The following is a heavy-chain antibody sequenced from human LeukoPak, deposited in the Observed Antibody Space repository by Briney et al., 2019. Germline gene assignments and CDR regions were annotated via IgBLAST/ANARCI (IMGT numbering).Heavy chain of an antibody. CDR2: INHSGST. CDR3: ARRYSSSSFNWFDP. D-gene: IGHD6-6*01. J-gene: IGHJ5*02. V-gene: IGHV4-34*01. Sequence: PSETLSLTCAVYGGSFSGYYWSRIRQPPGKGLEWIGEINHSGSTNYNPSLKSRVTISVDTSKNQFSLKLSSVTAADTAVYYCARRYSSSSFNWFDPWGQGTLVTVSS. CDR1: GGSFSGYY.